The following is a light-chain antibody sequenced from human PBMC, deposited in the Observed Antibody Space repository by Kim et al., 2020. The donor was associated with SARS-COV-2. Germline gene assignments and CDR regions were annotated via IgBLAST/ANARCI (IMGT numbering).Light chain of an antibody. J-gene: IGLJ2*01. Sequence: SVSPGQTATITCYGDKLEDRYVCGCQQKPGPSPVWVISQDTKRPSGIPERFSGSKSGNTATLTISGTRATDEADYFCQAWDSNTAVFGGGTQLTVL. CDR2: QDT. CDR3: QAWDSNTAV. V-gene: IGLV3-1*01. CDR1: KLEDRY.